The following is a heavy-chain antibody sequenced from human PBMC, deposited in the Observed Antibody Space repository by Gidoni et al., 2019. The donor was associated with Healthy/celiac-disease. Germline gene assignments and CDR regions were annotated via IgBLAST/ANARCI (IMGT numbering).Heavy chain of an antibody. V-gene: IGHV3-48*03. CDR2: ISSSGSTI. J-gene: IGHJ6*02. CDR1: GFTFSSYE. CDR3: ARDTASRGGLGGMDV. Sequence: EVQLVESGGGLVQPGGSLRLSCAASGFTFSSYEMNWVRQAPGKGREWVSDISSSGSTIYYADSVKGRFTISRDNAKNSLYLQRNSLRAEDTAVYYCARDTASRGGLGGMDVWGQGTTVTVSS. D-gene: IGHD3-16*01.